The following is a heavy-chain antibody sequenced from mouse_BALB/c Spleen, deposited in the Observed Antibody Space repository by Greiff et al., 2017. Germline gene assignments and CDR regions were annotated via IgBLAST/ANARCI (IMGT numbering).Heavy chain of an antibody. CDR3: ASLELVYYAMDY. J-gene: IGHJ4*01. V-gene: IGHV7-3*02. CDR1: GFTFTDYY. CDR2: IRNKANGYTT. Sequence: EVQGVESGGGLVQPGGSLRLSCATSGFTFTDYYMSWVRQPPGKALEWLGFIRNKANGYTTEYSASVKGRFTISRDNSQSILYLQMNTLRAEDSATYYCASLELVYYAMDYWGQGTSVTVSS.